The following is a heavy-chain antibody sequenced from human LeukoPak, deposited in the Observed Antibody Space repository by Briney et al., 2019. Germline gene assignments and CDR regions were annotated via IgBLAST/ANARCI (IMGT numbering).Heavy chain of an antibody. V-gene: IGHV3-30-3*01. CDR2: ISYDGSNK. CDR1: GFTFSSYA. CDR3: ARGVVVPAAIGFFDY. D-gene: IGHD2-2*01. J-gene: IGHJ4*02. Sequence: GGSLRLSCAASGFTFSSYAMHWVRQAPGKGLEWVAVISYDGSNKYYADSVKGRFTISRDNSKNTLYLQMNSLRAEDTAVYYCARGVVVPAAIGFFDYWGQGTLVTVSS.